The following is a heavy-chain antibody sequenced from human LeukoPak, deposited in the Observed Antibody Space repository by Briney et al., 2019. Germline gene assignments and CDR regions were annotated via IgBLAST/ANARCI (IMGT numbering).Heavy chain of an antibody. CDR3: ARNSIGPYYDFWSGYHNWFDP. CDR1: GYTFTSYD. Sequence: ASVKVSCKASGYTFTSYDINWVRQAPGQGLEWMGWMNPNSGNTGYAQKFQGRVTMTRNTSISTAYMELSSLRSEDTAVYYCARNSIGPYYDFWSGYHNWFDPWGQGTLVTVSS. D-gene: IGHD3-3*01. V-gene: IGHV1-8*01. CDR2: MNPNSGNT. J-gene: IGHJ5*02.